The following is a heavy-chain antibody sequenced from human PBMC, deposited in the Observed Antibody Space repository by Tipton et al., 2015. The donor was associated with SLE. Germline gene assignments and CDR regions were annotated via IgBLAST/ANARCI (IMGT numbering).Heavy chain of an antibody. V-gene: IGHV4-59*11. CDR2: IYYSGST. CDR1: GGSISSHY. Sequence: TLSLTCTVSGGSISSHYWSWIRQPPGKGLEWIGYIYYSGSTNYNPSLKSRVTISVDTSKNQFSLKLSSVTAADTAVYYCARIPGIAAACSTFDIWGQGTMVTVSS. J-gene: IGHJ3*02. CDR3: ARIPGIAAACSTFDI. D-gene: IGHD6-13*01.